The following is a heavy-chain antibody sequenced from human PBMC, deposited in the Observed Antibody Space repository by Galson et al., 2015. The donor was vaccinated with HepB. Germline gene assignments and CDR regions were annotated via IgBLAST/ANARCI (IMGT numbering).Heavy chain of an antibody. CDR3: ARLRGGSGGYSGYDPHAPYYYYYMDV. D-gene: IGHD5-12*01. V-gene: IGHV3-74*01. Sequence: SLRLSCAASGFTFSSYWMHWVRQAPGKGLVWVSRINSDGSSTSYADSVKGRFTISRDNAKNTLYLQMNSLRAEDTAVYYCARLRGGSGGYSGYDPHAPYYYYYMDVWGKGTTVTVSS. CDR2: INSDGSST. CDR1: GFTFSSYW. J-gene: IGHJ6*03.